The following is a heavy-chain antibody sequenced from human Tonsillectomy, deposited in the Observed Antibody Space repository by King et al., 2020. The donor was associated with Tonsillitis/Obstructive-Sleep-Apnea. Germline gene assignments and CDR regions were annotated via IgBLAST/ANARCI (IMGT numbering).Heavy chain of an antibody. CDR2: ISASGGST. D-gene: IGHD6-19*01. CDR3: VTLGGTVLYSNGWYGFFDY. V-gene: IGHV3-23*04. J-gene: IGHJ4*02. Sequence: VQLVESGGALVQPGGSLRLSCAASGFTFSSYAMSWVRQAPGKGLEWVSAISASGGSTYYGDSLKGRFTISRDNSKNTHYLKMNSLRAEDTAVYYCVTLGGTVLYSNGWYGFFDYWGQGTLVTVSS. CDR1: GFTFSSYA.